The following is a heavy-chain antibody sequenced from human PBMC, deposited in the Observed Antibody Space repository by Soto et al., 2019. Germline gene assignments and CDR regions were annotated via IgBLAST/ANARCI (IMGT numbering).Heavy chain of an antibody. CDR3: WKDIVSRVPDC. CDR2: ISYDGNNK. Sequence: PGGSLRLSCAASGFTFSSYGMHWVRQAPGKGLEWVAAISYDGNNKYYSDSVKGRFTISRDSSKNTLYLQMNSLRTEDTAVYYCWKDIVSRVPDCWGQGTLVTVSS. V-gene: IGHV3-30*18. J-gene: IGHJ4*02. CDR1: GFTFSSYG. D-gene: IGHD3-16*02.